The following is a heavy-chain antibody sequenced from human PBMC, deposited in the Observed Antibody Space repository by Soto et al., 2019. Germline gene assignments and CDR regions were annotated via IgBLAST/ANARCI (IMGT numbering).Heavy chain of an antibody. CDR1: GGTFSTYA. V-gene: IGHV1-69*01. D-gene: IGHD2-15*01. CDR3: ARSQGGSSSLDIYYYYYYGMDV. Sequence: QVQLVQSGAEVKKPGSSVKVSCKAPGGTFSTYAISWVRQAPGQGLEWMGGVIPIFGTPKYAQKFQGRVTSTEDESTSTGYMELRSLRSEDTAVYYCARSQGGSSSLDIYYYYYYGMDVWGQGTTVTVSS. CDR2: VIPIFGTP. J-gene: IGHJ6*02.